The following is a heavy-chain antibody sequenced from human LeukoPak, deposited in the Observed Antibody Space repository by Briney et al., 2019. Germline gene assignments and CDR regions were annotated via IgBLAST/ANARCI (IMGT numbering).Heavy chain of an antibody. CDR3: ARAGYCGGDCYFGY. CDR2: ISAYNGNT. CDR1: GYTFTSYG. Sequence: ASVKVSCKASGYTFTSYGISWVRQAPGQGLEWKGWISAYNGNTNYAQKLQGRVTMTTDTSTSTAYMELSSLRSEDTAVYYCARAGYCGGDCYFGYWGQGTLVTVSS. J-gene: IGHJ4*02. V-gene: IGHV1-18*01. D-gene: IGHD2-21*02.